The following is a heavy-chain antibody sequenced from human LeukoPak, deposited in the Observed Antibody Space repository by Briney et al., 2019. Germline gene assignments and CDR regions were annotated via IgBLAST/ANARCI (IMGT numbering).Heavy chain of an antibody. J-gene: IGHJ6*03. CDR3: ASSYTTPQYYYYYYMDV. Sequence: GGSLKLSCAASGFTFSSYAISWVRQAPGQGLEWMGGIIPIFGTANYAQKFQGRVTITTDESTSTAYMELSSLRSEDTAVYYCASSYTTPQYYYYYYMDVWGKGTTVTVSS. V-gene: IGHV1-69*05. D-gene: IGHD3-16*02. CDR1: GFTFSSYA. CDR2: IIPIFGTA.